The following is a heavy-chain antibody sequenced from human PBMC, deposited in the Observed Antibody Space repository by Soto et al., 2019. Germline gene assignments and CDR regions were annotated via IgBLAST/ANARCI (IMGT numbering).Heavy chain of an antibody. V-gene: IGHV4-34*01. J-gene: IGHJ4*02. Sequence: QVQLQQWGAGLLKPSETLSLTCAVYGGSFSGYYWSWIRQPPGKGLEWIGEINHSGSTNYNPSLKSRVTISVDTSKNQFSRKLSSVTAADTAVYYCARSRNLRGYSYGYYGYWGQGTLVTVSS. CDR2: INHSGST. CDR1: GGSFSGYY. D-gene: IGHD5-18*01. CDR3: ARSRNLRGYSYGYYGY.